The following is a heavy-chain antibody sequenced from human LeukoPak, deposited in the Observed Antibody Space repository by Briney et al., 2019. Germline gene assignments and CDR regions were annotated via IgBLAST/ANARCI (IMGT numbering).Heavy chain of an antibody. D-gene: IGHD1-26*01. CDR3: ARDKEGELLFEY. CDR1: GGSISSGSYY. V-gene: IGHV4-61*02. Sequence: PSETLSLTCTVSGGSISSGSYYWSWIRQPAGKGLEWIGRIYTSGSTNYNPSLKSRVTISVDTSKNQFSLKLSSVTAADTAVYYCARDKEGELLFEYWGQGTLVTVSS. CDR2: IYTSGST. J-gene: IGHJ4*02.